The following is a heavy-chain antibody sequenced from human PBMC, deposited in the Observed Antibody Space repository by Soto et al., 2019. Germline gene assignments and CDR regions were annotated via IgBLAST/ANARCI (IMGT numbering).Heavy chain of an antibody. D-gene: IGHD5-12*01. CDR3: ARDRRGYSGYDIGGWFDY. CDR2: IYYSGST. J-gene: IGHJ4*02. Sequence: QVQLQESGPGLVKPSQTLSLTCTVSGGSISSGGYYWSWIRQHPGKGLEWIGYIYYSGSTYYNPSLKSRVTISVDTSKNQFSLKLSSVTAADTAVYYCARDRRGYSGYDIGGWFDYWGQGTLVTVSS. V-gene: IGHV4-31*03. CDR1: GGSISSGGYY.